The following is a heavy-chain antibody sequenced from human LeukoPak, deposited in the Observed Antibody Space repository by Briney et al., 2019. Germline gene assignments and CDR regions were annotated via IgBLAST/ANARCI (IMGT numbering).Heavy chain of an antibody. CDR2: VFHSGNT. CDR1: GDSVSSGSYY. CDR3: ARDPGYCSGGTCYHNYFDY. Sequence: SETLSLTCTVSGDSVSSGSYYWSWIRQPPGKGLEWIGYVFHSGNTNYNPSLKSRLTISVDTSKNQFSLKLSSVTAADTAVYYCARDPGYCSGGTCYHNYFDYWGQGTLVTVSS. J-gene: IGHJ4*02. V-gene: IGHV4-61*01. D-gene: IGHD2-15*01.